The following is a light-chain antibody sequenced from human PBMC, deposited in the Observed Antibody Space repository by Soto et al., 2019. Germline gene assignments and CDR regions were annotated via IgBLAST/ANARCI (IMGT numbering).Light chain of an antibody. CDR3: ISFTTSVTHV. Sequence: QSVLTQPASVSGSPGQSITVSCTGTSSDVGAYNYVSWYQQHPGKAPKLIISGVSNRPSGVSNRFSASKSGNTASLTISGLQAEDEADYYCISFTTSVTHVFGTGTKVTVL. CDR1: SSDVGAYNY. V-gene: IGLV2-14*03. J-gene: IGLJ1*01. CDR2: GVS.